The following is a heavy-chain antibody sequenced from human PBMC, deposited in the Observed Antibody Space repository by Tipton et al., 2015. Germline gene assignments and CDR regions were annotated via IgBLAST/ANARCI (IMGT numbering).Heavy chain of an antibody. Sequence: TLSLTCSVSGGSIDSYYWSWIRQPPGMRLEWIGYIDFRGSTEYNPSLKSRVSISVDTSKNQFSLRLNSVTAADTAVYKCVRHGPWITGSLGYFDPWGQGTLVTVSS. D-gene: IGHD1-20*01. V-gene: IGHV4-59*08. CDR3: VRHGPWITGSLGYFDP. CDR1: GGSIDSYY. J-gene: IGHJ5*02. CDR2: IDFRGST.